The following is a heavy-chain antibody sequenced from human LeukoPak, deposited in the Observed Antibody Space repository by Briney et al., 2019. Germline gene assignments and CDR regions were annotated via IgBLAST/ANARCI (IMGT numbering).Heavy chain of an antibody. CDR2: IYPGDSDT. CDR3: ARHLREDGVAAPYYYYYMDV. CDR1: GYSFTSYW. J-gene: IGHJ6*03. Sequence: GESLKISCKGSGYSFTSYWIGWVRQMPGKGLEWMGIIYPGDSDTRYSPSFQGQVTISADKSISTAYLQWSSLKASDTAMYYCARHLREDGVAAPYYYYYMDVWGKGTTVTVSS. D-gene: IGHD6-6*01. V-gene: IGHV5-51*01.